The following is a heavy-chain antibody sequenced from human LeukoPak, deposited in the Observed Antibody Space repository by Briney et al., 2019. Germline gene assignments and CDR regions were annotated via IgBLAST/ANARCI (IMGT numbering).Heavy chain of an antibody. D-gene: IGHD3-22*01. CDR2: INNVDTVQ. Sequence: PGGSLRLSCAASGFTFSDYYMSWIRQAPGKGLEWVSNINNVDTVQSYADSVKGRFTISRDNAQNSLYLQMNSLRAEDTAVYYCARVNTYYDSSGYLNYYYYYYMDVWGKGTTVTISS. V-gene: IGHV3-11*04. J-gene: IGHJ6*03. CDR3: ARVNTYYDSSGYLNYYYYYYMDV. CDR1: GFTFSDYY.